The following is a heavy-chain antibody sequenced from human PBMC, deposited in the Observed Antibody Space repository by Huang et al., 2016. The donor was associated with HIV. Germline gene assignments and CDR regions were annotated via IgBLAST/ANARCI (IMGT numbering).Heavy chain of an antibody. CDR3: ARDRDFYDSSGYWGFNYFDY. J-gene: IGHJ4*02. CDR2: INPSEGST. CDR1: GYAFTSYY. V-gene: IGHV1-46*01. D-gene: IGHD3-22*01. Sequence: QVQLVQSGAEVKKPGASVKVSCKASGYAFTSYYMHWVRQAPGQGLEWRGMINPSEGSTSYEQRVKGVVTTTSDTSTNTVFMELSSLRSEDTAVDYCARDRDFYDSSGYWGFNYFDYWGQGTLVTVSS.